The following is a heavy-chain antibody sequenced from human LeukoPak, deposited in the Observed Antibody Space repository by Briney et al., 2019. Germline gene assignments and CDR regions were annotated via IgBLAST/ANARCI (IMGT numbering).Heavy chain of an antibody. V-gene: IGHV3-15*01. CDR2: IKSKTDGETT. Sequence: GGSLRLSCAASGFTFNYAWMYWVRQAPGKGLEWVGRIKSKTDGETTDYAAPVKGRFTISRDDSKNTLHLQMNSLKTEDTAVYYCTTVTYVVVTARGDYWGQGTLVTVSS. J-gene: IGHJ4*02. CDR3: TTVTYVVVTARGDY. D-gene: IGHD2-21*02. CDR1: GFTFNYAW.